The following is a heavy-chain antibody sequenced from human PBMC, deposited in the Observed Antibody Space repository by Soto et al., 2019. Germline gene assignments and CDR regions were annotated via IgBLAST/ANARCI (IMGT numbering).Heavy chain of an antibody. Sequence: QVQLVESGGGVVQPGRSLRLSCAASGFTFSSYGMHWVRQAPGKGLEWVAVISYDGSNKYYADSVKGRFTTSRDSSKNTLYLQMNRPRAEDTAVYYCARESGIAPAGSNYYHDMDVWGQGTTVTVSS. J-gene: IGHJ6*02. CDR2: ISYDGSNK. CDR3: ARESGIAPAGSNYYHDMDV. D-gene: IGHD6-13*01. CDR1: GFTFSSYG. V-gene: IGHV3-30*03.